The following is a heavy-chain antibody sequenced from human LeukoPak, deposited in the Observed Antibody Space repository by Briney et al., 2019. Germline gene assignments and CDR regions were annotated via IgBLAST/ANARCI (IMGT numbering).Heavy chain of an antibody. J-gene: IGHJ6*02. V-gene: IGHV1-24*01. CDR3: ATARAVAGTGSYYYYYYGMDV. CDR1: GYTLTELS. CDR2: FDPEDGET. D-gene: IGHD6-19*01. Sequence: ASVKVSCKVSGYTLTELSMHWVRQAPGKGLGWMGGFDPEDGETIYAQKFQGRVTMTEDTSTDTAYMELSSLRSEDTAVYYCATARAVAGTGSYYYYYYGMDVWGQGTTVTVSS.